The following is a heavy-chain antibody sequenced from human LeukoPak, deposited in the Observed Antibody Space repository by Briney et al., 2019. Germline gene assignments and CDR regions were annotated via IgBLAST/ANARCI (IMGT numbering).Heavy chain of an antibody. D-gene: IGHD3-22*01. CDR1: GFAFSTYW. V-gene: IGHV3-74*01. CDR2: IKSDGSNT. Sequence: GGSLRLSCAASGFAFSTYWMHWVRQAPGKGLVWVSRIKSDGSNTTYADFVKGRFTISRDNAKNTLYLQMNSLRAEDTAVYYCAKPLYYDSPYYGMDVWGQGTTVTVSS. J-gene: IGHJ6*02. CDR3: AKPLYYDSPYYGMDV.